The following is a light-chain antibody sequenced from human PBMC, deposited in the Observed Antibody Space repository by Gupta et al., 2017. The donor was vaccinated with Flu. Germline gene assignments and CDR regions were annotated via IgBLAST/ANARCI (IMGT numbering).Light chain of an antibody. CDR1: TGAVTSGHY. V-gene: IGLV7-46*01. CDR3: LLLYSGARV. Sequence: GTVTLTCGSSTGAVTSGHYPYWFQQKPGQALRTLIYDTSDTHSWTPARFSGSLLGGKAALTLSGAQPEDEDDYYCLLLYSGARVFGGGTKLTVL. CDR2: DTS. J-gene: IGLJ3*02.